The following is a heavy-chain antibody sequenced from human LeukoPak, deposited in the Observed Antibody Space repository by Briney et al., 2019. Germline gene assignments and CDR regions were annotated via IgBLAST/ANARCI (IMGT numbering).Heavy chain of an antibody. V-gene: IGHV3-74*01. Sequence: GGSLRLSCAASGFTFSSYWMHWVRQAPGKGLLWVSRINGDGSSTSYADSVKGRFTISRDNAKNSLYLQMNSLRAEDTALYYCARGGLTIFGVVNYMDVWGKGTTVTVSS. CDR2: INGDGSST. CDR1: GFTFSSYW. D-gene: IGHD3-3*01. CDR3: ARGGLTIFGVVNYMDV. J-gene: IGHJ6*03.